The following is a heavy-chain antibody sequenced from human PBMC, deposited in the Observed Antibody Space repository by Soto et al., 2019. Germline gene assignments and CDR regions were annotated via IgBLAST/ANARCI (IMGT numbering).Heavy chain of an antibody. CDR3: AKGRSYCSSTSCPPGMDV. D-gene: IGHD2-2*01. V-gene: IGHV3-23*01. Sequence: EVQLLESGGGLVQPGGSLRLSCAASGFTFSSYAMSWVRQAPGKGLEWVSAISGSGGCTYYADSVKGRFTISRDNSKNTLYLQMNSLRAEDTAVYYCAKGRSYCSSTSCPPGMDVWGQGTTVTVSS. CDR1: GFTFSSYA. J-gene: IGHJ6*02. CDR2: ISGSGGCT.